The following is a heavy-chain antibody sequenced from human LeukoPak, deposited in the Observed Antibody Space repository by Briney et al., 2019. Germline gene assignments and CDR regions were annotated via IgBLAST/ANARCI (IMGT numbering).Heavy chain of an antibody. CDR3: ARDASNTKAERYYYYMDV. D-gene: IGHD3-3*01. CDR1: GFTFSSYG. CDR2: ISSSSSYI. V-gene: IGHV3-21*01. J-gene: IGHJ6*03. Sequence: GGSLRLSCAASGFTFSSYGMNWVRQAPGKGLEWVSSISSSSSYIYYADSVKGRFTISRDNAKNSLYLQMNSLRAEDTAVYYCARDASNTKAERYYYYMDVWGKGTTVTVSS.